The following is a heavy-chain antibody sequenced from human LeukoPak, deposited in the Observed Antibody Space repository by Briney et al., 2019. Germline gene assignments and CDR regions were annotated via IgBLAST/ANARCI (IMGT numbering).Heavy chain of an antibody. J-gene: IGHJ4*02. Sequence: SQTLSLTCTVSGGSISSGDYYWSWIRQPPGKGLEWIGSIYYSGSTYYNPSLKSRVTISVDTSKNQFSLKLSSVTAADTAVYYCAGSRVAAAAPDYWGQGTLVTVSS. CDR2: IYYSGST. V-gene: IGHV4-39*01. CDR1: GGSISSGDYY. D-gene: IGHD6-13*01. CDR3: AGSRVAAAAPDY.